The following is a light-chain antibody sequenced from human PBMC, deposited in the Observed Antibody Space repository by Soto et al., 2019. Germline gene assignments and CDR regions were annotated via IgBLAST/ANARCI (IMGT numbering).Light chain of an antibody. V-gene: IGKV3-20*01. CDR2: GSS. CDR3: QQDGYSPMYT. Sequence: EIVLTQSPGTLSLSPGESATLSCRASQSVSSSYLAWYQHKPGQAPRLLILGSSTRATGIPDRFSCSGSGTDLTLTISRQEPEDFSVYYCQQDGYSPMYTFGQGTKLEIK. CDR1: QSVSSSY. J-gene: IGKJ2*01.